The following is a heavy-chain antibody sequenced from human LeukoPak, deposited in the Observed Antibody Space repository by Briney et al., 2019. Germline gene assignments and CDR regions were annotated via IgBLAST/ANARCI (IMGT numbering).Heavy chain of an antibody. D-gene: IGHD3-10*01. J-gene: IGHJ6*02. CDR1: GGSISSGGYY. CDR2: IYYSGSN. V-gene: IGHV4-31*03. CDR3: ARDQRREFSFSGRDYHYDLDV. Sequence: SQTFSVTRTVSGGSISSGGYYWSWIRQHPGKGLEWIGYIYYSGSNYYNPSLKGRVSISLDTSKNQFSLKVSSVTAADTAIYYCARDQRREFSFSGRDYHYDLDVWGQGTTVTVSS.